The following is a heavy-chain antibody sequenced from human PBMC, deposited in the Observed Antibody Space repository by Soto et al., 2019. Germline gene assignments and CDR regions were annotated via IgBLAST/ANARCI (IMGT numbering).Heavy chain of an antibody. CDR2: ISGSGGST. Sequence: GGSLRLSFAASGFTFSSYSMSWVRQAPGKGLEWVSAISGSGGSTYYADSVKGRFTISRDNSKNTLYLQMNSLRAEDTAVYYCAKDAGRRRAYSSSGGFDYWGQGTLVTVSS. J-gene: IGHJ4*02. V-gene: IGHV3-23*01. D-gene: IGHD6-6*01. CDR3: AKDAGRRRAYSSSGGFDY. CDR1: GFTFSSYS.